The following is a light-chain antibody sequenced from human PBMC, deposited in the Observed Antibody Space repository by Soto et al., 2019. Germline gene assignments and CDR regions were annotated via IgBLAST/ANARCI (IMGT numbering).Light chain of an antibody. CDR2: SAS. CDR3: QQYYNWPPYT. V-gene: IGKV3-15*01. Sequence: EVVMTQSPATLSVSPGDRATLSCRASQSVGTNVVWYQQKPGQPPRLLVYSASTRATGVPARFTGSGYATDFTLTISGLQSDDFAIYYCQQYYNWPPYTFGQGTRLQIK. J-gene: IGKJ2*01. CDR1: QSVGTN.